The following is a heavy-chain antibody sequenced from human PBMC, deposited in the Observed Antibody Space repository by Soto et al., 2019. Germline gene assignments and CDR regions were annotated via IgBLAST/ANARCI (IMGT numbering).Heavy chain of an antibody. CDR2: IYSGGST. D-gene: IGHD3-22*01. J-gene: IGHJ4*02. Sequence: PGGSLRLSCAASEFTVSSNYMSWVRQAPGKGLEWVSVIYSGGSTYYADSVKGRFTISRDNSKNTLYLQMNSLRAEDTAVYYCARNYYDSGGGFDYWGQGTLVTVSS. V-gene: IGHV3-53*01. CDR1: EFTVSSNY. CDR3: ARNYYDSGGGFDY.